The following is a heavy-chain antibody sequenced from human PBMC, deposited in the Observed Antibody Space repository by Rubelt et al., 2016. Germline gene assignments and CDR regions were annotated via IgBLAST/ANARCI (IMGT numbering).Heavy chain of an antibody. CDR1: GGSISSYY. Sequence: QVQLQGSGPGLVKPSETLSLICTVSGGSISSYYWSWIRQPPGKGLEWIGFIYDGGTTNDDPSLKSRVTISGDTSKNQVSLKLSSVTAADTAVYYCATHYYGMDVWGQGTTVTVSS. CDR3: ATHYYGMDV. CDR2: IYDGGTT. J-gene: IGHJ6*02. V-gene: IGHV4-59*08.